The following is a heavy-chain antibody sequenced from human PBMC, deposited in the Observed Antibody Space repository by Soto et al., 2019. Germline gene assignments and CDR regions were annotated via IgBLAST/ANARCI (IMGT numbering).Heavy chain of an antibody. Sequence: GGSLRLSCAASGFTFTRYSMNWVRQAPGKGLEWVSSISSSSSYIYYADSVKGRFTISRDNAKNSLYLQMNSLRAEDTAVYYCARGSRGAYYYDSSGYFVAKFDPWGQGTLVTVSS. CDR2: ISSSSSYI. CDR3: ARGSRGAYYYDSSGYFVAKFDP. V-gene: IGHV3-21*01. CDR1: GFTFTRYS. D-gene: IGHD3-22*01. J-gene: IGHJ5*02.